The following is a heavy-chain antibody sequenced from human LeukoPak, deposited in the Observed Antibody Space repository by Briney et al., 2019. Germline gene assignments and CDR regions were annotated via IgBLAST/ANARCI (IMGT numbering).Heavy chain of an antibody. Sequence: SVKVSCKASGGTFSSYAISWVRQAPGQGLEWMGGIIPIFGTANYAQKFQGRVTITADESTSTAYMELSSLRSEDTAVYYCASDYYDSSDYLHFDYWGQGTLVTVSS. CDR3: ASDYYDSSDYLHFDY. V-gene: IGHV1-69*13. CDR1: GGTFSSYA. D-gene: IGHD3-22*01. J-gene: IGHJ4*02. CDR2: IIPIFGTA.